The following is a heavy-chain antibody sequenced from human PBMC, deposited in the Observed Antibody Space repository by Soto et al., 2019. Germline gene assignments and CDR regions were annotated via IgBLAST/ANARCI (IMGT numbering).Heavy chain of an antibody. V-gene: IGHV3-53*01. CDR3: ARPWDYDSSGYYAFDI. Sequence: GGSLRLSCAAAGFTVSSNYMSWVRQAPGKGLEWVSVIYSGGSTYYADSVKGRFTISRDNSKNTLYLQMNSLRAEDTAVYYCARPWDYDSSGYYAFDIWGQGTMVSVS. D-gene: IGHD3-22*01. CDR1: GFTVSSNY. CDR2: IYSGGST. J-gene: IGHJ3*02.